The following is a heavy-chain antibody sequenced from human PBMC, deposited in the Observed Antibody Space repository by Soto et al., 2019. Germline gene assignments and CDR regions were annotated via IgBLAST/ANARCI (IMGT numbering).Heavy chain of an antibody. Sequence: EVQVAESGGGLVQPGGSLRLSCATSGFTFSNYPMNWVRQAPGKGLEWVSGISAGGDRTYYADSVKGRFTMFRDNSKNSVSLRMNSLRVEDTAVYYCARRVWGQGTLVTVSS. CDR2: ISAGGDRT. V-gene: IGHV3-23*04. J-gene: IGHJ4*02. CDR3: ARRV. CDR1: GFTFSNYP.